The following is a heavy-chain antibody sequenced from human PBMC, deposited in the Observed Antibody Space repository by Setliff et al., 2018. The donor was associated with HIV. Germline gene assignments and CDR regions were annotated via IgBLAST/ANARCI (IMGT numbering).Heavy chain of an antibody. D-gene: IGHD1-26*01. CDR2: VYGDGRT. CDR1: GFSVSNNY. V-gene: IGHV3-53*01. CDR3: ARVGYSGSYYGLYDY. Sequence: GGSLRLSCEVSGFSVSNNYMTWVRQAPGKGLEWVSTVYGDGRTFYADSAQGRFTISRDNAKNSRYLQMNSLRAEDTAVYYCARVGYSGSYYGLYDYWGQGTLVTVSS. J-gene: IGHJ4*02.